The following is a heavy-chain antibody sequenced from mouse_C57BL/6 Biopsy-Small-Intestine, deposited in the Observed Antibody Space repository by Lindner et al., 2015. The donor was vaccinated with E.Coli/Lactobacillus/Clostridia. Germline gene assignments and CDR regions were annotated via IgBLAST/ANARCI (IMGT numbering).Heavy chain of an antibody. D-gene: IGHD1-1*01. Sequence: VQLQESGGGLVQPKGSLKLSCAASGFSFNTYAMNWVRQAPGKGLEWAARIRSKSNNYATYYADSVKDRFTISRDDSESMLYLQMNNLKTEDTAMYYCVRHRSTTVVDYAMDYWGQGTSVTVSS. CDR3: VRHRSTTVVDYAMDY. CDR1: GFSFNTYA. V-gene: IGHV10-1*01. J-gene: IGHJ4*01. CDR2: IRSKSNNYAT.